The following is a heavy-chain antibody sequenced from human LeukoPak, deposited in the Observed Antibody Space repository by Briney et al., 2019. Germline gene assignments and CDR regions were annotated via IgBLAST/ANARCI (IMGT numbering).Heavy chain of an antibody. Sequence: GGSLRLSCAASGFTFSDYWMSWVRQAPGEGLEWVANIKYHGSDEHYVDSVRGRLTISRDNAKNSLFLQMNSLRAEDTAVYYCARIGGSGTYCDYWGQGTLVTVSS. CDR2: IKYHGSDE. V-gene: IGHV3-7*01. J-gene: IGHJ4*02. D-gene: IGHD3-10*01. CDR3: ARIGGSGTYCDY. CDR1: GFTFSDYW.